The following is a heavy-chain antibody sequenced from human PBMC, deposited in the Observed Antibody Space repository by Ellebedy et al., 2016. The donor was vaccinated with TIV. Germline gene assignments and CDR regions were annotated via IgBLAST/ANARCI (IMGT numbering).Heavy chain of an antibody. J-gene: IGHJ4*02. V-gene: IGHV1-18*01. CDR1: GYTFTSYG. CDR2: IIPILGMT. CDR3: ATVPYCTGGSCQTHFDY. D-gene: IGHD2-15*01. Sequence: ASVKVSCKASGYTFTSYGISWVRQAPGQGLEWMGRIIPILGMTNYAQKLQGRVTMTEDTSTDIAYMELRSLRSEDTAAYYCATVPYCTGGSCQTHFDYWGQGTLVTVSS.